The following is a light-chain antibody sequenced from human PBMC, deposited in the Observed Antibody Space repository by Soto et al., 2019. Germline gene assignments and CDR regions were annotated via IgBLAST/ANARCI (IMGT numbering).Light chain of an antibody. CDR1: TSDVGIYNL. V-gene: IGLV2-23*02. CDR2: EVD. CDR3: CSYAGSSALWV. J-gene: IGLJ3*02. Sequence: QSALTQPASVSGSPGQSITISCSGTTSDVGIYNLVSWYQQHPGKAPKLVIYEVDKRPSGVSNRFSGSRSGNTASLTISGLQSEDEADYYCCSYAGSSALWVFGGGAKLTVL.